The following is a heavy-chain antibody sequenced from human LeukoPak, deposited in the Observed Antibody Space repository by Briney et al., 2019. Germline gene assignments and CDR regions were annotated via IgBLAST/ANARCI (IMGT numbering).Heavy chain of an antibody. Sequence: GGSLQLSCKGSGYHFTSYWIGWVGQMPGEGLEGMGIIFPGDSDTRYSPSFEGQVTISADKSLSTAYLQWTSLNVSDTAMYYCAVTALDNWFDHWGQGTLVTVSS. CDR2: IFPGDSDT. V-gene: IGHV5-51*01. CDR3: AVTALDNWFDH. J-gene: IGHJ5*02. D-gene: IGHD2-21*02. CDR1: GYHFTSYW.